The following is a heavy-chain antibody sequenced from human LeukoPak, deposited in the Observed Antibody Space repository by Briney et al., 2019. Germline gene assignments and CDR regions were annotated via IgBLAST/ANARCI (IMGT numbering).Heavy chain of an antibody. J-gene: IGHJ5*02. D-gene: IGHD3-10*01. CDR1: GFSLSTSGVG. Sequence: SGATLVKPTQTLTLTCTFSGFSLSTSGVGVGWIRQPPGKALEWLALIYWDDDKRYSPSLKSRLTITKDTSKNQVVLTMTNMDPVDTATYYCAHSRYYGSGSLEINWFDPWGQGTLVTVSS. V-gene: IGHV2-5*02. CDR2: IYWDDDK. CDR3: AHSRYYGSGSLEINWFDP.